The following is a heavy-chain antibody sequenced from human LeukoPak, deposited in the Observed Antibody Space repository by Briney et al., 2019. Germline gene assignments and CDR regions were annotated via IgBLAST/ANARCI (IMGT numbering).Heavy chain of an antibody. CDR3: ATWVTSGYYALDV. Sequence: SETLSLTCTVSGGSISFYYWSGIRQPPGKGLEWIGYIYGSGTTNYNPSVKSRVTISVDTSKTQFSLKLSSVTAADTAVYYCATWVTSGYYALDVWGQGTTVIVSS. J-gene: IGHJ6*02. CDR1: GGSISFYY. V-gene: IGHV4-59*01. CDR2: IYGSGTT. D-gene: IGHD2-21*02.